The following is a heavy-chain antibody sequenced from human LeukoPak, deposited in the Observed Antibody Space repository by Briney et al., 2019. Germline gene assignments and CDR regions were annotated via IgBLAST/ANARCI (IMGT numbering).Heavy chain of an antibody. CDR2: ISWNSGSI. D-gene: IGHD1-26*01. CDR3: AKGIVGATTGNYFDY. Sequence: GRSLRLSSAASEFTFDDYAMHWVRQAPGMGLEWVSGISWNSGSIGYADSVKGRFTISRDNAKNSLYLQMNSLRAEDTALYYCAKGIVGATTGNYFDYWGQGTLVTVSS. V-gene: IGHV3-9*01. CDR1: EFTFDDYA. J-gene: IGHJ4*02.